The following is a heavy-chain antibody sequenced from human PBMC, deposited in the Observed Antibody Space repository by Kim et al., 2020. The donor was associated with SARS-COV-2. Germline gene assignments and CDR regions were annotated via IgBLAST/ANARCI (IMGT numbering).Heavy chain of an antibody. CDR2: IYSGGTYT. D-gene: IGHD6-6*01. Sequence: GGSLRLSCAASRFTFSSYAMSWVRQAPGKGLEWVSVIYSGGTYTYYADAGKGRFTISRDDSKNTLYQQMNSLRAEDTAVYYCAKDSSSSSGSFDYWGQGTLVTVSA. J-gene: IGHJ4*02. CDR1: RFTFSSYA. CDR3: AKDSSSSSGSFDY. V-gene: IGHV3-23*03.